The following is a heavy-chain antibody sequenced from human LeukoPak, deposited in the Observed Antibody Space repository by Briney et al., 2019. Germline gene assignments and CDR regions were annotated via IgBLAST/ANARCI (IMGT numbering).Heavy chain of an antibody. CDR2: ISSSGSTI. Sequence: GGSLRLSCAASGFTFSDYYMSWIRQAPGKGLEWVSYISSSGSTIYYADSVKGRFTISGDNAKNSLYLQMNSLRAEDAAVYYCARDRDADYVVDYWGQGTLVTVSS. CDR3: ARDRDADYVVDY. J-gene: IGHJ4*02. CDR1: GFTFSDYY. V-gene: IGHV3-11*01. D-gene: IGHD4-17*01.